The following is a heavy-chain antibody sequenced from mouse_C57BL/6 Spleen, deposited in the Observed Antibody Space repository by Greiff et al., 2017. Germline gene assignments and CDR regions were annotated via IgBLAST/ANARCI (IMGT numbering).Heavy chain of an antibody. CDR2: IHPNSGST. CDR3: ARSKGTAQATYYFDY. V-gene: IGHV1-64*01. Sequence: VKLQQPGAELVKPGASVKLSCKASGYTFTSYWMHWVKQRPGQGLEWIGMIHPNSGSTNYNEKFKSKATLTVDKSSSTAYMQLSSLTSEDSAVYYCARSKGTAQATYYFDYWGQGTTLTVSS. D-gene: IGHD3-2*02. CDR1: GYTFTSYW. J-gene: IGHJ2*01.